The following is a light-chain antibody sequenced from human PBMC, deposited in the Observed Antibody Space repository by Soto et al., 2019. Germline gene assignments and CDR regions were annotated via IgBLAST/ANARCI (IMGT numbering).Light chain of an antibody. Sequence: EIVMTQSRATLSVSPGERATLSCRASQSVSHNLAWYQQKPGQAPRLLFYGASTRATGIPARFSGSGSGTDFTLTISSLQSEDFAVYYCQQSNNWPYTFGQGTKLEIK. V-gene: IGKV3-15*01. CDR1: QSVSHN. CDR2: GAS. CDR3: QQSNNWPYT. J-gene: IGKJ2*01.